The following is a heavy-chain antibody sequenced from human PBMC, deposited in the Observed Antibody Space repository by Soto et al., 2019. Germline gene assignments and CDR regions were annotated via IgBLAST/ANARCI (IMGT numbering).Heavy chain of an antibody. Sequence: QDQLVQSGAEVKKPGSSVKVSCKATGDIFSRSAISWVRQAPGQGLEWMGAPVPALGRADYARTFQDRLTSTADESNRTAYMELRRLTFDDTAVYCCARGSAWYGDTWGQGTLITVSS. CDR1: GDIFSRSA. CDR3: ARGSAWYGDT. V-gene: IGHV1-69*11. CDR2: PVPALGRA. D-gene: IGHD6-19*01. J-gene: IGHJ5*02.